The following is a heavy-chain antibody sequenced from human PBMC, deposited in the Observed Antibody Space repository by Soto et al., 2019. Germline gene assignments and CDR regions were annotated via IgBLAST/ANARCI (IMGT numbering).Heavy chain of an antibody. CDR3: ARFNWYFDL. V-gene: IGHV4-59*12. CDR2: IYYSGST. CDR1: GGSISSYY. Sequence: QVQLQESGPGLVKPSETLSLTCTVSGGSISSYYWSWIRQPPGKGLEWIGYIYYSGSTNYNPSLKGRLPISVDTSKNQFSRKLSSVTAADTAVYYGARFNWYFDLWGRGTLVTVSS. J-gene: IGHJ2*01.